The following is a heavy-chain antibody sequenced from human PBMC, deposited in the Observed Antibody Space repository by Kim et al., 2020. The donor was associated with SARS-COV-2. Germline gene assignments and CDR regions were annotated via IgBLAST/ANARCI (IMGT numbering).Heavy chain of an antibody. J-gene: IGHJ2*01. CDR1: GGSFSGYY. Sequence: SETLSLTCAVYGGSFSGYYWNWIRQPPGKGLECIGEIDRGGSTYYNPSLESRVSILIDTSKNHFSLNLNSVTAADTAVYYCARGAIYYRSSGHFDLWGRGTLVTVSS. CDR3: ARGAIYYRSSGHFDL. CDR2: IDRGGST. V-gene: IGHV4-34*01. D-gene: IGHD3-22*01.